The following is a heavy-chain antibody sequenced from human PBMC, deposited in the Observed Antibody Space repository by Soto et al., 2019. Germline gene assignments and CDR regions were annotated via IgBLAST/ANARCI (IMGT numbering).Heavy chain of an antibody. D-gene: IGHD3-10*01. CDR3: AKRDGFEEFRFDY. CDR2: LYWNDDN. J-gene: IGHJ4*02. V-gene: IGHV2-5*01. Sequence: QITLKASAPTLVKPTQNLTLTCTFSGFPLSTNGVGVGCILQPPGKALEWRPLLYWNDDNPSSPFLKSRLTITKDTSKNQMVLTITNMDPVDTATYYFAKRDGFEEFRFDYWGQGTLVTVSS. CDR1: GFPLSTNGVG.